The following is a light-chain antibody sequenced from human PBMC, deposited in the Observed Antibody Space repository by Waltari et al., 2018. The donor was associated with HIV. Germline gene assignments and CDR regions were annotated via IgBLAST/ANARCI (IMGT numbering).Light chain of an antibody. J-gene: IGLJ2*01. CDR1: NSAIGGYNY. V-gene: IGLV2-8*01. Sequence: QSALTQPPSASGSPGQSVTISCTGTNSAIGGYNYVSWYQQHPGKAPKLVISEVTKRPSGVPGRFSGSKSGTTASLTVSGLQAEDEADYYCSSYANKNGFYVVFGGGTRLTVL. CDR2: EVT. CDR3: SSYANKNGFYVV.